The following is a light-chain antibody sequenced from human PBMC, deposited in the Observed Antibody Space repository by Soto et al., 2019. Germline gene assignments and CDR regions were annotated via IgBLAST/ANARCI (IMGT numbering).Light chain of an antibody. CDR2: GAS. J-gene: IGKJ3*01. V-gene: IGKV3-20*01. Sequence: EIVLTQSPGTLSLSPGERATLSCRASQSVSSNYLAWYQQKPGQAPRVLIYGASTRATGIPDRFSGSGSGTDFTLTISRLEPEDFAVYYCQPYGTSPRTFGPGTKVDIK. CDR1: QSVSSNY. CDR3: QPYGTSPRT.